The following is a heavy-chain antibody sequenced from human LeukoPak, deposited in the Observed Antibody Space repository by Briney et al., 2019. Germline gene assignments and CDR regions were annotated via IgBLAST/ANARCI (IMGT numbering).Heavy chain of an antibody. CDR2: ISSGGSST. J-gene: IGHJ4*02. D-gene: IGHD1-26*01. CDR1: GFSFSSYA. CDR3: AKVDQGELLGWGLFDY. V-gene: IGHV3-23*01. Sequence: GGSLRLSCAASGFSFSSYAMSWVRQAPGKGLEWVSTISSGGSSTYSADSVKGRFTISRDNSKNTLFLQMNSLRAEGTAVYYCAKVDQGELLGWGLFDYWGQGTLVSVSS.